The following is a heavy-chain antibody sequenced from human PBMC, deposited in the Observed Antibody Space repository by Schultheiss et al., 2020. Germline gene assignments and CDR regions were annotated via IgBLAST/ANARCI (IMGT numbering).Heavy chain of an antibody. Sequence: GGSLRLSCKGSGYRFTNYWLSWVRQMPGKGLEWMGRIDPSDSYTNYSPSFEGHVTISVDKSISAAYLQWSSLKASDTAIYFCARQTAVAGHFDFWGQGTLVTVSS. CDR1: GYRFTNYW. CDR3: ARQTAVAGHFDF. V-gene: IGHV5-10-1*01. CDR2: IDPSDSYT. D-gene: IGHD6-19*01. J-gene: IGHJ4*02.